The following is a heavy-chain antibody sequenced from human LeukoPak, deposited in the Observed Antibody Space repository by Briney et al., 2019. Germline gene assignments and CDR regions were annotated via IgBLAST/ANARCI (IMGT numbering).Heavy chain of an antibody. CDR3: ARVNRFALDY. Sequence: SETLSLTCTVSGGSISSYYWSWIRQPPGKGLEWIGYIYYSGSTNYTPSLKSRVTISVDTSKNQFSLKLSSVTAADTAVYYCARVNRFALDYWGQGTRVTVPS. D-gene: IGHD2/OR15-2a*01. CDR1: GGSISSYY. V-gene: IGHV4-59*01. CDR2: IYYSGST. J-gene: IGHJ4*02.